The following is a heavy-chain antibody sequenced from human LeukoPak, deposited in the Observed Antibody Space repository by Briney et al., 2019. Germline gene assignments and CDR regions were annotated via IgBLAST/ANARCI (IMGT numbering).Heavy chain of an antibody. CDR1: GGSISSSSYY. V-gene: IGHV4-39*01. CDR2: IYYSGST. D-gene: IGHD6-13*01. Sequence: KTSETLSLTCTVSGGSISSSSYYWGWIRQPPGKGLEWIGSIYYSGSTYQNPSLKSRVTISVDTSKNQFSLKLSSVTAADTAVYYCARLGLIAAAANFDYWGQGTLVTVSS. J-gene: IGHJ4*02. CDR3: ARLGLIAAAANFDY.